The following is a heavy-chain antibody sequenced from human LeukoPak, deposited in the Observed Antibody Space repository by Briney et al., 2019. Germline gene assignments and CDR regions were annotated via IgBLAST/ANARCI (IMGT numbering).Heavy chain of an antibody. J-gene: IGHJ5*02. D-gene: IGHD6-13*01. Sequence: PSETLSLTCTVSGGSISSTNYYWGCIRQPPGKGLEWIGSFYYSGSTNYNPSLKSRVTISVDTSKNQFSLKLSSVTAADTAVYYCAREYSSSWYNWFDPWGQGTLVTVSS. CDR3: AREYSSSWYNWFDP. CDR1: GGSISSTNYY. V-gene: IGHV4-39*07. CDR2: FYYSGST.